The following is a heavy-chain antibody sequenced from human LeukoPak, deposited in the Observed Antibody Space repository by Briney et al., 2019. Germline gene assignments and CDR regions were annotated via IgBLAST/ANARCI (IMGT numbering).Heavy chain of an antibody. CDR1: GYTFTSYH. D-gene: IGHD3-16*01. V-gene: IGHV1-46*01. Sequence: GASVKVSCKASGYTFTSYHMHWVRQAPGQGLEWMGIINSSGGSTSYAQKFQGRVTMTRDTSTSTVYMELSSLRSEDTAVYYCARALLGTRYLYYFDYWGQGTLVTVSS. J-gene: IGHJ4*02. CDR2: INSSGGST. CDR3: ARALLGTRYLYYFDY.